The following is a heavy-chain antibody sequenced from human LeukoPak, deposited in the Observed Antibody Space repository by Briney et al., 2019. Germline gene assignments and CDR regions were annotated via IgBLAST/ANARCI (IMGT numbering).Heavy chain of an antibody. CDR3: AKDLTGYSSSWAY. Sequence: GSSLRLSCAASGFTFSNFGMHWVRQAPGMGLEWVSSISSSSSYIFYADSVKGRFTISRDNSKNTLYLQMNSLRAEDTAVYYCAKDLTGYSSSWAYWGQGTLVTVSS. CDR1: GFTFSNFG. D-gene: IGHD6-13*01. CDR2: ISSSSSYI. V-gene: IGHV3-21*04. J-gene: IGHJ4*02.